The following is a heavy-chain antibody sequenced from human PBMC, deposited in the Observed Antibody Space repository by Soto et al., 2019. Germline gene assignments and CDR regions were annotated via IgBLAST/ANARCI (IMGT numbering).Heavy chain of an antibody. CDR3: AKPQSIQDYYYGMDV. CDR2: INAGNGNT. J-gene: IGHJ6*02. CDR1: GYTFTSYA. V-gene: IGHV1-3*01. D-gene: IGHD6-6*01. Sequence: ASVKVSCKASGYTFTSYAMHWVRQAPGQRLEWMGWINAGNGNTKYSQKFQGRVTITRDTSTSTVYMELSSLRSEDTAVYYCAKPQSIQDYYYGMDVWGQGTTVTVSS.